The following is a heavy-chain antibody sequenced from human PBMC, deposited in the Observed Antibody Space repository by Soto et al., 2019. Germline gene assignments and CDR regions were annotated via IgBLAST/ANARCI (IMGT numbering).Heavy chain of an antibody. CDR2: IIPIFGTT. CDR1: GGTFSSYA. D-gene: IGHD5-12*01. CDR3: AADSAATTDFDY. Sequence: SVKVSCKASGGTFSSYAISWVRQAPGQGLEWIGWIIPIFGTTNYAQKFQERVTITRDMSTSTAYMELSSLRSEDTAVYYCAADSAATTDFDYWGQGTLVTVSS. J-gene: IGHJ4*02. V-gene: IGHV1-69*05.